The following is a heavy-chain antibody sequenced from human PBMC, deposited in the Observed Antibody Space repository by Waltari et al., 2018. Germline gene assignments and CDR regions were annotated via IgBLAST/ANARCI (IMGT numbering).Heavy chain of an antibody. J-gene: IGHJ5*02. CDR1: GFTFSNYW. V-gene: IGHV3-7*01. CDR3: SVSLNH. CDR2: IKQDGSES. Sequence: EVQLVESGGGLVQPGGSLRLSCAASGFTFSNYWMDWVRQAPGKGLEWVANIKQDGSESHYVDSVKGRFTISRDNAQNLLYLQINSLRDEDTAVYYCSVSLNHWGQGTLVTVSP.